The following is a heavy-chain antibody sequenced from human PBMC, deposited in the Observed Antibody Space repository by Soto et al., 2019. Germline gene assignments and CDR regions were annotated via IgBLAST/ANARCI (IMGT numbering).Heavy chain of an antibody. D-gene: IGHD6-19*01. J-gene: IGHJ4*02. Sequence: QLQLQESGPGLVKPSETLSVTCTVSGDSVSSSHYYWGWIRLPPGKGLECIGSVYYSGSTYYNPSLKSRVTLSVDTSKNQFSLKLSSVTAADAAIYYCARHPTFSGWEYYFAYWGQGTLVTVSS. CDR1: GDSVSSSHYY. CDR2: VYYSGST. CDR3: ARHPTFSGWEYYFAY. V-gene: IGHV4-39*01.